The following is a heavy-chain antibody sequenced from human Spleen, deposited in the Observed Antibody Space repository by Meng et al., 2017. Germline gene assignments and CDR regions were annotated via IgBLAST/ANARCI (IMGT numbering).Heavy chain of an antibody. D-gene: IGHD6-19*01. CDR2: IGHSGFT. V-gene: IGHV4-39*01. CDR3: TTYIAGAGGRGY. Sequence: QPQLQESGPGLVKPSETLSLTCSVSGDSISSSDSYWGWIRQSPGKGLEWIGSIGHSGFTYYTPSLESRVTVSVDTSRSQFSLELTSVTAADTAVYFCTTYIAGAGGRGYWGQGTLVTVSS. J-gene: IGHJ4*02. CDR1: GDSISSSDSY.